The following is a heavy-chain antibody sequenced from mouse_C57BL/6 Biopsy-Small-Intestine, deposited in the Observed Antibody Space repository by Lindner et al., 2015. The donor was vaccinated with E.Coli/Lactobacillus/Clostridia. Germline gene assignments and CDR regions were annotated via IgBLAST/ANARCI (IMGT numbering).Heavy chain of an antibody. CDR3: ARESSSWAMDY. V-gene: IGHV1-7*01. D-gene: IGHD1-3*01. CDR1: GYTFTSYW. J-gene: IGHJ1*03. CDR2: INPSSGYT. Sequence: VQLQESGAELAKPGASVKLSCKASGYTFTSYWMHWVKQRPGQGLEWIGYINPSSGYTKYNQKFKDKATLTADKSSSTAYMQLKSLTSEDSAVYYCARESSSWAMDYWGTGTTVTVSS.